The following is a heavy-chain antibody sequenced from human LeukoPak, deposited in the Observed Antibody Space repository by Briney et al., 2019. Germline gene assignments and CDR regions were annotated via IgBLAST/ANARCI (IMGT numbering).Heavy chain of an antibody. CDR3: ARHGLGYGSYSYFYGMDV. J-gene: IGHJ6*02. V-gene: IGHV4-39*01. Sequence: PSETLSLTCTVSGDSISSSSHYWDWIRQPPGKGLEWVGNIYYSGSTYYKPSLKGRVTISVDMSKNKFSLKLSSVTAADTAVYYCARHGLGYGSYSYFYGMDVWGQGTTVTVSS. CDR1: GDSISSSSHY. D-gene: IGHD2-15*01. CDR2: IYYSGST.